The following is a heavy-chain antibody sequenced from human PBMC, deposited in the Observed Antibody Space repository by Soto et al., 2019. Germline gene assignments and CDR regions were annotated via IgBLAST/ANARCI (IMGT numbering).Heavy chain of an antibody. J-gene: IGHJ5*02. V-gene: IGHV4-30-2*01. CDR2: IYHSGST. Sequence: QLQLQESGSGLVKPSQTLSLTCAVSGGSISSGGYSWSWIRQPPGKGLEWIGYIYHSGSTYYNPAPXTXXTTSVDRSKNQFSLKLSSVTAADTAVYYFARVPGPWGQGTLVTVSS. CDR1: GGSISSGGYS. CDR3: ARVPGP. D-gene: IGHD7-27*01.